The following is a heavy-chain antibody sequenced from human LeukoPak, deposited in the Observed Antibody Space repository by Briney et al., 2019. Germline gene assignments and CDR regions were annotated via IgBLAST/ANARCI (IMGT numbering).Heavy chain of an antibody. CDR2: INPNSGGT. CDR1: GYTFTGYY. Sequence: ASVKVSCKASGYTFTGYYMHWVRQAPGQGLEWMGRINPNSGGTNYAQKFQGRVTMTRDTSISTAYMELSRLRSDDTAVYYCARDRRYCTNGVCYYAFDIWGQGTMVTVSS. D-gene: IGHD2-8*01. CDR3: ARDRRYCTNGVCYYAFDI. J-gene: IGHJ3*02. V-gene: IGHV1-2*06.